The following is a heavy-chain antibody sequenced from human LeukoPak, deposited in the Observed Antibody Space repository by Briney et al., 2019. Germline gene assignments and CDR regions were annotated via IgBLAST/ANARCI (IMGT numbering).Heavy chain of an antibody. CDR3: AKGITYDYDQDYFDY. J-gene: IGHJ4*02. V-gene: IGHV3-9*01. CDR1: GFTFDDYA. Sequence: GGSLRLSCAASGFTFDDYAMHWVRQAPGKGLEWVSGISWNSGSIGYADSVKGRFTISRDNAKNSLYLQMNSLRADDTALYYCAKGITYDYDQDYFDYWGQGTLVTVSS. CDR2: ISWNSGSI. D-gene: IGHD3-16*01.